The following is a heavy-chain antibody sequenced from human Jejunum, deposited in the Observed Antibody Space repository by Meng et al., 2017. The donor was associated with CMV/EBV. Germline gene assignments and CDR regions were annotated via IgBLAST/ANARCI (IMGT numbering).Heavy chain of an antibody. CDR2: INWNGATT. CDR1: GFTFDDYG. J-gene: IGHJ4*02. Sequence: SGFTFDDYGMSWVRQVPGKGLEWVAGINWNGATTGYGESVKGRSTISRDNAKNALYLEMNTLRAEDAALYYCARDEGRDFGVFDGFDWWGQGTLVTVSS. D-gene: IGHD3-3*01. CDR3: ARDEGRDFGVFDGFDW. V-gene: IGHV3-20*03.